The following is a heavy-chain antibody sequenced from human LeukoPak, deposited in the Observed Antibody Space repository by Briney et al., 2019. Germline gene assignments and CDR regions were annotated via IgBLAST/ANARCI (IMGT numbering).Heavy chain of an antibody. CDR1: GFTFSSYT. J-gene: IGHJ4*02. V-gene: IGHV3-21*01. CDR3: ARDAYGSSVDY. Sequence: GGSLRLSCAASGFTFSSYTMNWVRQAPGKGLEWVSSISGSSNYIYYADSVKGRFTISRDNAKNSLYLQMNSLRAEDTAVYYCARDAYGSSVDYWGRGTLVTVSS. D-gene: IGHD1-26*01. CDR2: ISGSSNYI.